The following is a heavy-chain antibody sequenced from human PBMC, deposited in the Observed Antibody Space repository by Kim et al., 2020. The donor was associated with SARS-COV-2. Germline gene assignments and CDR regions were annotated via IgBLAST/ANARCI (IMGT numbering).Heavy chain of an antibody. CDR2: IYSGGST. CDR3: ASRYYDSSGYSLDAFDI. J-gene: IGHJ3*02. D-gene: IGHD3-22*01. CDR1: GFTVSSNY. Sequence: LSLTCAASGFTVSSNYMSWVRQAPGKGLEWVSVIYSGGSTYYADSVKGRFTISRHNSKNTLYLQMNSLRAEDTAVYYCASRYYDSSGYSLDAFDIWGQGTMVTVSS. V-gene: IGHV3-53*04.